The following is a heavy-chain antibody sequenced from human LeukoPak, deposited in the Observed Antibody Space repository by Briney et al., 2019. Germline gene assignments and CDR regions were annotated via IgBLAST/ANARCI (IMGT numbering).Heavy chain of an antibody. CDR3: ARTTEGGYTYGYFYYYYMDV. CDR1: GGSISSYY. D-gene: IGHD5-18*01. Sequence: SETLSLTCTVSGGSISSYYWSWIRQPPGKGLEWIGYIYYSGSTNCNPSLKSRVTISVDTSKNQFSLKLTSVTAAATAVYYCARTTEGGYTYGYFYYYYMDVWGKGTTVTISS. J-gene: IGHJ6*03. CDR2: IYYSGST. V-gene: IGHV4-59*01.